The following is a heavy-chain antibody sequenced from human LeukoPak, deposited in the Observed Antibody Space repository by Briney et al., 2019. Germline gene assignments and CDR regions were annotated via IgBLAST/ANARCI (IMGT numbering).Heavy chain of an antibody. J-gene: IGHJ4*02. CDR2: ISSSSSTI. V-gene: IGHV3-48*02. CDR3: ARDPDIVVVVAATLDY. CDR1: GFTFRSYR. D-gene: IGHD2-15*01. Sequence: GGSLRPSCAASGFTFRSYRMNRVRQAPGKGLEWVSYISSSSSTIYYADSVKGRFTISRDNAKNSLYLQMNSLRDEDTAVYYCARDPDIVVVVAATLDYWGQGTLVTVSS.